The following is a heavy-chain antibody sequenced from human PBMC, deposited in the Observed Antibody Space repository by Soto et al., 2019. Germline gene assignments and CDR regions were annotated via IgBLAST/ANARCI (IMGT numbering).Heavy chain of an antibody. CDR3: ARTILAAAGTNWFDP. CDR2: IDWDDDK. V-gene: IGHV2-70*11. CDR1: VFSLSTSGMC. J-gene: IGHJ5*02. Sequence: SGPMLVNPTQTLTLTCTFSVFSLSTSGMCVSWIRQPPGKALEWLARIDWDDDKYYSTSLKTRLTISKDTSKNQVVLTMTNMDPVDTATYYCARTILAAAGTNWFDPWGQGTLVTVSS. D-gene: IGHD6-13*01.